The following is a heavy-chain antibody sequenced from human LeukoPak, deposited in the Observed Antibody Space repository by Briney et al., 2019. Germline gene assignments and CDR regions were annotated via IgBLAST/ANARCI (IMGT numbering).Heavy chain of an antibody. CDR3: ASWVVVVNY. V-gene: IGHV3-21*01. Sequence: PGGSLRLSCAASGFTFSSYSMNWVRQAPGKGLEWVSSISSSSSYIYYADSVKGRFTISRDNAKSSLYLQMNSLRAEDTAVYYCASWVVVVNYWGQGTLVTVSS. CDR1: GFTFSSYS. J-gene: IGHJ4*02. CDR2: ISSSSSYI. D-gene: IGHD3-22*01.